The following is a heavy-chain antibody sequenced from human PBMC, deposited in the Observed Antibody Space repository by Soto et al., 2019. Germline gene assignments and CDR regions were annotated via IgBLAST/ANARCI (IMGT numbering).Heavy chain of an antibody. J-gene: IGHJ6*02. Sequence: QVQLQESGPGLVKPSQTLSLTCTVSGGSISSGGYYWSWIRQHPGKGLEWIGYIYYSRSTYYNPSLNRQVTISVASSKNQLSLKLSSVTAADTAVYYGARVFGFGGMDVWGQGTTVTVSS. D-gene: IGHD3-10*01. CDR2: IYYSRST. V-gene: IGHV4-31*01. CDR1: GGSISSGGYY. CDR3: ARVFGFGGMDV.